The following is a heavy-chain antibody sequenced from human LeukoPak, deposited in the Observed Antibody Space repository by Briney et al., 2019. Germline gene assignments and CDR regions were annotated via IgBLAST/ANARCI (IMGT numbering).Heavy chain of an antibody. CDR2: IHHSGST. V-gene: IGHV4-30-2*01. D-gene: IGHD3-10*01. Sequence: PSETLSLTCTVSGVSITSAGFYWSWIRQPPGKGLEWIGYIHHSGSTQYNPSLKSRVTISVDTSKNQFSLKLSSVTAADTAVYYCARDSAVRGIDYWGQGTLVTVSS. CDR1: GVSITSAGFY. CDR3: ARDSAVRGIDY. J-gene: IGHJ4*02.